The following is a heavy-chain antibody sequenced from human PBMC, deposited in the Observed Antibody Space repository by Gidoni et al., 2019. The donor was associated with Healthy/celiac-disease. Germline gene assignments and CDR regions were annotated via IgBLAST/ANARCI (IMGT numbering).Heavy chain of an antibody. D-gene: IGHD2-21*01. Sequence: QVQLVESGGGLVKPGGSLRLSCAASGFTFSDYYMSWIRQAPGKGLEWISYSSSSSSYTNYADSVKGRFTISRDNAKDSLYLQMNSLRAEDTAVYYCASEFLDAFDIWGQGTMVTVSS. CDR2: SSSSSSYT. CDR1: GFTFSDYY. CDR3: ASEFLDAFDI. J-gene: IGHJ3*02. V-gene: IGHV3-11*05.